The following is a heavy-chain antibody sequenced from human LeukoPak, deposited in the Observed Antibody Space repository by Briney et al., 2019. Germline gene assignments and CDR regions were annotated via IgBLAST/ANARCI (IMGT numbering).Heavy chain of an antibody. Sequence: GGSLRLCCAASGFTFSSDWMRLGRQAPGKGLEWVANIKPDGSEEYHVDSVEGRFSISRDNVKNSLYLQMNSLRAEDKAVYYCARDPPFIIGTTFFDYWGQGTLVTVSS. CDR3: ARDPPFIIGTTFFDY. CDR2: IKPDGSEE. CDR1: GFTFSSDW. V-gene: IGHV3-7*01. J-gene: IGHJ4*02. D-gene: IGHD1-20*01.